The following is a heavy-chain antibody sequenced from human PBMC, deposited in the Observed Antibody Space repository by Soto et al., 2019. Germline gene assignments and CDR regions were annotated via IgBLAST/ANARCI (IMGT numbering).Heavy chain of an antibody. CDR3: AREPTIVDYGGNSDLDY. V-gene: IGHV3-30-3*01. CDR1: GFTFSSYA. D-gene: IGHD4-17*01. Sequence: QVQLVESGGGVVQPGRSLRLSCAASGFTFSSYAMHWVRQAPGKGLEWVAVISYDGSNKYYADSVKGRFTISRDNSKNXXYLQMNSLRAEDTAVYYCAREPTIVDYGGNSDLDYWGQGTLVTVSS. J-gene: IGHJ4*02. CDR2: ISYDGSNK.